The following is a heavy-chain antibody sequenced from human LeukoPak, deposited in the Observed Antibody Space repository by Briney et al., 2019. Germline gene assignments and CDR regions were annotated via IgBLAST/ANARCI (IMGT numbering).Heavy chain of an antibody. CDR2: IYYTGST. CDR3: ARRVVVVTANDKSDAFDM. V-gene: IGHV4-59*01. Sequence: SETLSLTCTVSGGSISTYYWNWLRQPPGEGLEWIGYIYYTGSTKSNPSLTSRVTISLDTSKNQFSLNLSSVPAAATAVYYCARRVVVVTANDKSDAFDMWGQGTVVTVSS. D-gene: IGHD2-15*01. J-gene: IGHJ3*02. CDR1: GGSISTYY.